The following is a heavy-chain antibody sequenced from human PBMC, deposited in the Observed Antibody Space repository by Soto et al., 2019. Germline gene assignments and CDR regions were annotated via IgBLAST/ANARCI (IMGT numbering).Heavy chain of an antibody. Sequence: QVQLQESGPGLVKPSETLSLTCTVSGASISGHFWSWIRQSPGKGLEWIAYIYDSGRSYNPSLRGRVTLSVATFKNQLSLQSVSVIAADSAVYYCAINADVWGQGTTVTVSS. CDR1: GASISGHF. CDR3: AINADV. V-gene: IGHV4-59*08. J-gene: IGHJ6*02. CDR2: IYDSGR.